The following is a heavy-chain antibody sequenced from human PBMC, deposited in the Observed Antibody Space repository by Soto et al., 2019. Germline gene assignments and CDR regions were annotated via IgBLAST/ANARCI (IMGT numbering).Heavy chain of an antibody. CDR1: GGSFSGYY. D-gene: IGHD3-22*01. Sequence: SETLSLTCAVYGGSFSGYYWSWIRQPPGKGLEWIGEINHSGSTNYNPSLKSRVTISVDTSKNQFSLRLKSVTAADTAVYYCASVGSDYDNSGYYLPWGPGTLVTVSS. J-gene: IGHJ5*02. CDR2: INHSGST. CDR3: ASVGSDYDNSGYYLP. V-gene: IGHV4-34*01.